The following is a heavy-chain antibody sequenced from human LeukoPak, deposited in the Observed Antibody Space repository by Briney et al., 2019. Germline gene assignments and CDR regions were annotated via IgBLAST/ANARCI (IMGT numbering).Heavy chain of an antibody. CDR2: ISYDGSVK. V-gene: IGHV3-30*03. D-gene: IGHD5-24*01. J-gene: IGHJ3*02. CDR1: GFTFSSYG. CDR3: AGGRDEGAFDI. Sequence: PGGSLRLSCAASGFTFSSYGMHWVRQAPGKGLEWVALISYDGSVKYYADSVKGRFTFSRDNSKNTLYLQMNSLRAEDTAVYYCAGGRDEGAFDIWGQGTMVTVSS.